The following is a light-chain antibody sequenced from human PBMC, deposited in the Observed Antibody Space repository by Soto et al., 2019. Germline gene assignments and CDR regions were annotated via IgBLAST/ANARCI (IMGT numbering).Light chain of an antibody. V-gene: IGLV1-40*01. CDR1: SSNIGAGYD. Sequence: QSVLTQPPSVSGAPGQRVTISCTGSSSNIGAGYDVHWYQQLPGTAPKLLIYGNSNRPSGVPDRFSGSKSGTSASLAITGLQAGEEADYYCQSYDSSLSGSDVFGGGTKLTVL. CDR3: QSYDSSLSGSDV. CDR2: GNS. J-gene: IGLJ3*02.